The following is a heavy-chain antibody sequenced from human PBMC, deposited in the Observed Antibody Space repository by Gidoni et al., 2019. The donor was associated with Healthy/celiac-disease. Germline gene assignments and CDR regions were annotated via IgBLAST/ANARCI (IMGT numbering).Heavy chain of an antibody. Sequence: QVQLQESGPGLVKPSETLSLTCTVSGGSISYHYCTWIRQPPGKGLEWIGFFYNSGTTNYNPSLKSRVSISLDTSKNQLSLKLTSVSAADTAVYYCARGGDYDTSGQPFLAPFYWGQGTLVTVSS. D-gene: IGHD3-22*01. J-gene: IGHJ4*02. V-gene: IGHV4-59*11. CDR1: GGSISYHY. CDR3: ARGGDYDTSGQPFLAPFY. CDR2: FYNSGTT.